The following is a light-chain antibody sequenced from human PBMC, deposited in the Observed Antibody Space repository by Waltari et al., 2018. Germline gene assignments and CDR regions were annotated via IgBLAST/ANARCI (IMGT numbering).Light chain of an antibody. J-gene: IGLJ3*02. CDR3: QTWGMNIQV. CDR2: VNSDGSH. Sequence: QLVLTQSPSASASLGASVQLTCTMPGEYSAYTIAWHQLQPEKGPRYLMNVNSDGSHDKADGIPERFSGSSAGAERYLIISRLQSDDEADYFCQTWGMNIQVFGGGTRLTVL. CDR1: GEYSAYT. V-gene: IGLV4-69*01.